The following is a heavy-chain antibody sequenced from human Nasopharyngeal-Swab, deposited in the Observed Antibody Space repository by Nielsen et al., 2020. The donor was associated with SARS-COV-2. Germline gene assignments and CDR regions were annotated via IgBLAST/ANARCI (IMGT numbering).Heavy chain of an antibody. V-gene: IGHV3-21*01. CDR1: GFTFSSYS. Sequence: GVLKISCAASGFTFSSYSMNWVRQAPGKGLEWVSSISSSSSYIYYADSVKGRFTISRDNAKNSLYLQMNSLRAEDTAVYYCARIDDYYGSAWGQGTPVTVSS. CDR3: ARIDDYYGSA. J-gene: IGHJ5*02. CDR2: ISSSSSYI. D-gene: IGHD3-10*01.